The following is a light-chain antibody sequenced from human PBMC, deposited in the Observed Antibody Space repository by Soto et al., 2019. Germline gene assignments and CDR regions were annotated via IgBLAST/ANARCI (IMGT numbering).Light chain of an antibody. CDR2: DVS. V-gene: IGLV2-11*01. Sequence: QSALTQPRSVSGSPGQSVTIYCTGTSSDVGGYNYVSWYQQHPGKAPKLMIYDVSKRPSGVPDRFSGSKSGNTASLTISGLQAEDEADYYCCSYAGSYTHVFGTGTKLTVL. J-gene: IGLJ1*01. CDR1: SSDVGGYNY. CDR3: CSYAGSYTHV.